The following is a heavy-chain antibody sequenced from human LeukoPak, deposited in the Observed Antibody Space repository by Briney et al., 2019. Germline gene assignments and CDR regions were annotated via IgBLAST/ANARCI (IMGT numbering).Heavy chain of an antibody. Sequence: PSETLSLTXTVSGGSISSSSYYWGWIRQPPGKGLEWLGSIYYSGSTYYNPSLKSRVTISVDTSKNQFSLKLSSVTAADTAVYYCATWGVATNYFDYWGQGTLVTVSS. CDR2: IYYSGST. J-gene: IGHJ4*02. V-gene: IGHV4-39*01. CDR3: ATWGVATNYFDY. D-gene: IGHD5-12*01. CDR1: GGSISSSSYY.